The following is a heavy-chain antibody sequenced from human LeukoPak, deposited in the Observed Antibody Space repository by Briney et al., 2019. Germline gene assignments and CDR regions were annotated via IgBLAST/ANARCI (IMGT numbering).Heavy chain of an antibody. V-gene: IGHV3-21*01. Sequence: VGSLRLSCAASGFTFSSYSMNWVRQAPGKGLEWVSSISSSSSYIYYADSVKGRFTISRDNAKNSLYLQMNSLRAEDTAVYYCARVGIAAAGTKFDYWGQGTLVTASS. J-gene: IGHJ4*02. CDR2: ISSSSSYI. D-gene: IGHD6-13*01. CDR1: GFTFSSYS. CDR3: ARVGIAAAGTKFDY.